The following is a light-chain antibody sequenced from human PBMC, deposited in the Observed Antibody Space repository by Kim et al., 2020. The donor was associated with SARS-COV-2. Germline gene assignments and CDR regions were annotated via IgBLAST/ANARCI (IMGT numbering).Light chain of an antibody. CDR3: MQGTYWPT. CDR1: QSLVHSSGNTY. J-gene: IGKJ1*01. CDR2: GVS. Sequence: QPASISCRSIQSLVHSSGNTYLTWFQQMPGQSPRRLIYGVSTRDSGVPDRFRGSGSGTDFTREISRVEAEDVGVYYCMQGTYWPTFVQGTKVDIK. V-gene: IGKV2-30*02.